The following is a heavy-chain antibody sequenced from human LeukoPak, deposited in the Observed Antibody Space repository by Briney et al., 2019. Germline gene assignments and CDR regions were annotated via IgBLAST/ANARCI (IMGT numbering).Heavy chain of an antibody. D-gene: IGHD2-15*01. Sequence: SETLSLTCAFYGGSFSGYYWSWIRQPPGKGLEWIGEVNHSGGTKYNPSLKSRVTISLDTSKNQFSLKLSSVTAADTAVYYCARRSCSGGTCYESRGWFDSWGQGTLVTVSS. CDR1: GGSFSGYY. CDR2: VNHSGGT. CDR3: ARRSCSGGTCYESRGWFDS. V-gene: IGHV4-34*01. J-gene: IGHJ5*01.